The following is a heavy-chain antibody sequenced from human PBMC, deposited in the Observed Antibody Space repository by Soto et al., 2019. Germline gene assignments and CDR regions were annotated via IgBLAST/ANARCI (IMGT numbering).Heavy chain of an antibody. V-gene: IGHV4-34*01. CDR1: GGSFSGYY. CDR3: ARELTGYYYMDV. J-gene: IGHJ6*03. Sequence: SETLSLTCAVCGGSFSGYYWSWIRQPPGKGREWIGEIKHSGSTNDNPSLKSRVTISVDTSKNQFSLKLSSVTAADTAVYYCARELTGYYYMDVWAKGTTVTVSS. D-gene: IGHD1-7*01. CDR2: IKHSGST.